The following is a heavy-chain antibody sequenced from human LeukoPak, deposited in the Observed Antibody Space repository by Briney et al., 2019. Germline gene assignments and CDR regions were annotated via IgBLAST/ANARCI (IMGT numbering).Heavy chain of an antibody. V-gene: IGHV4-4*07. Sequence: SETLSLTCTVSGDSISNYYWSWIRQPAGKGLEWIGRIYTSGSTNYNPSLKSRVTVSVDTSKNQFSLKLSSVTAADTAVYYCASKPTVTLPFDIWGQGTMVTVSS. CDR2: IYTSGST. J-gene: IGHJ3*02. D-gene: IGHD4-17*01. CDR3: ASKPTVTLPFDI. CDR1: GDSISNYY.